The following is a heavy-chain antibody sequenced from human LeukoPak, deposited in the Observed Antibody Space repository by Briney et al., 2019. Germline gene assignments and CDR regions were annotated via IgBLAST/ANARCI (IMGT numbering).Heavy chain of an antibody. J-gene: IGHJ4*01. V-gene: IGHV1-2*02. CDR1: GYTFTSYY. Sequence: ASVKVSCKASGYTFTSYYMHWVRQAPGQGLEWMGWINPNSGGTNYAQKFQGRVTMTRDTSITTAYIELSRLRSDDTAVYFCARPFGSGYYGYDYWGQGTLLTVSS. CDR3: ARPFGSGYYGYDY. D-gene: IGHD5-12*01. CDR2: INPNSGGT.